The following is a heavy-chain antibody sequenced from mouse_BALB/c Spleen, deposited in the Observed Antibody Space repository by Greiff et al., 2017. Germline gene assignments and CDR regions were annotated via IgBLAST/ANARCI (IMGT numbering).Heavy chain of an antibody. D-gene: IGHD3-3*01. J-gene: IGHJ2*01. CDR1: GFNIKDYY. CDR2: IDPENGDT. V-gene: IGHV14-4*02. CDR3: NGGDEDY. Sequence: EVQLQQSGAELVRSGASVKLSCTASGFNIKDYYMHWVKQRPEQGLEWIGWIDPENGDTEYAPKFQGKATMTADTSSNTAYLQLSSLTSEDTAVYYCNGGDEDYWGQGTTLTVSS.